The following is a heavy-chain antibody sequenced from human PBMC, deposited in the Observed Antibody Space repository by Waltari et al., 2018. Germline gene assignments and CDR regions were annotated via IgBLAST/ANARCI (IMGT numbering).Heavy chain of an antibody. CDR2: VKPDESEK. Sequence: VQLVESGGGLVQPGGSLRLSCVASGLTFHPYWMSWVRKAPGRGLEWVANVKPDESEKYYVGSVKGRFTISRDNAKNSVYLQMDYLTAEDTAIHYCARDKSKDVPRGGSRFDYWGQGTLVTVSS. CDR3: ARDKSKDVPRGGSRFDY. V-gene: IGHV3-7*04. D-gene: IGHD5-12*01. CDR1: GLTFHPYW. J-gene: IGHJ4*02.